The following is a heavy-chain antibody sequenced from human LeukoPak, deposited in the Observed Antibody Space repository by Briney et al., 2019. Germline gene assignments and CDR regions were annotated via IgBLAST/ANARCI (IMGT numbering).Heavy chain of an antibody. D-gene: IGHD3-10*01. V-gene: IGHV3-23*01. CDR1: GFTFSSYA. CDR3: AKESHSGSYYADAFDI. J-gene: IGHJ3*02. Sequence: GGSLRLSCAASGFTFSSYAMSWVRQAPGKGLEWVSAISGSGGSTYYADSVKGRFTISRDNSKNTLYLQMNSLRAKDTAVYYCAKESHSGSYYADAFDIWGQGTMVTVSS. CDR2: ISGSGGST.